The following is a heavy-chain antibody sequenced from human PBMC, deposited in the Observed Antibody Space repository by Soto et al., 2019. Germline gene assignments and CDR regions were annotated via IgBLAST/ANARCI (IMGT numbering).Heavy chain of an antibody. CDR3: ARDTVTSLTPYQGFYYYGMDV. CDR2: MSLDGSSK. D-gene: IGHD4-4*01. Sequence: PGESLTLSCTASGFPFSSYTLHWLRRAQGKGRGWVGIMSLDGSSKYYTDWLKDRIVMSRDNDKDSLDLQTDTLRTDDTAIYYCARDTVTSLTPYQGFYYYGMDVWGQGTTVTVSS. V-gene: IGHV3-30*09. J-gene: IGHJ6*02. CDR1: GFPFSSYT.